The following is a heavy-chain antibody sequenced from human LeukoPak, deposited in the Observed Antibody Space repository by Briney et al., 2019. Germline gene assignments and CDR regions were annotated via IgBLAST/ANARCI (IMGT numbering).Heavy chain of an antibody. CDR3: ARDSPERGYSYGPLDNYFDY. V-gene: IGHV3-7*01. CDR1: GFTFSSYW. Sequence: GGSLRLSCAASGFTFSSYWMTWVRQAPGKGLEWVANINQGGSEKYYVDSVKGRFTISRDNAKNSLYLHMNSLRGEDTAVYYCARDSPERGYSYGPLDNYFDYWGQGTLVTVSS. CDR2: INQGGSEK. D-gene: IGHD5-18*01. J-gene: IGHJ4*02.